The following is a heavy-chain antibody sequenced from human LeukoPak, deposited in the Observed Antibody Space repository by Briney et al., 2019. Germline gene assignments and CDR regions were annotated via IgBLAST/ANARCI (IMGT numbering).Heavy chain of an antibody. CDR1: GFTFSSYG. V-gene: IGHV3-33*01. CDR2: IWYDGSNK. D-gene: IGHD6-19*01. Sequence: GGSLRLSCAASGFTFSSYGMHWVRQAPGKGLGWVAVIWYDGSNKYYADSVKGRFTISRDNSKNTLYLQMNSLRAEDTAVYYCARDHLVCEQWLVLLLDYWGQGTLVTVSS. J-gene: IGHJ4*02. CDR3: ARDHLVCEQWLVLLLDY.